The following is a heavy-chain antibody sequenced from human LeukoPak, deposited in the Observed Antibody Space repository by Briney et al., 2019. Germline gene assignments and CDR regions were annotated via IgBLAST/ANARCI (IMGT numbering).Heavy chain of an antibody. Sequence: SVKVSCKASGGTFISYAISWVRQAPGQGLEWMGGIIPIFGTANYAQKFQGRVTITTDESTSTAYMELSSLRSEDTAVYYCARDGTNDFWSGYSTRHYYMDVWGKGTTVTVSS. J-gene: IGHJ6*03. CDR3: ARDGTNDFWSGYSTRHYYMDV. CDR2: IIPIFGTA. CDR1: GGTFISYA. V-gene: IGHV1-69*05. D-gene: IGHD3-3*01.